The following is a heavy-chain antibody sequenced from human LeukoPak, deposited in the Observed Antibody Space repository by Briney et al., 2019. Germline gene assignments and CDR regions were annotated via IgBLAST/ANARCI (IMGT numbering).Heavy chain of an antibody. CDR3: AKRGVVIRVILVGFHKEAYYFDS. CDR1: GITLSSYG. Sequence: GGSLRLSCAVSGITLSSYGMSWVRQAPGKGLEWVAGISVSGGRTNYADSVKGRFTISRDNPKNTLYLQMNSLRAEDTAVYFCAKRGVVIRVILVGFHKEAYYFDSWGQGALVTVSS. CDR2: ISVSGGRT. V-gene: IGHV3-23*01. J-gene: IGHJ4*02. D-gene: IGHD3-22*01.